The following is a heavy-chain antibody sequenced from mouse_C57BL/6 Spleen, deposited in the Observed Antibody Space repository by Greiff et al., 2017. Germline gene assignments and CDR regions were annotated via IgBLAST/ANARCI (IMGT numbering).Heavy chain of an antibody. CDR2: IWWADDK. CDR1: GFSLSTFGMG. D-gene: IGHD3-2*02. Sequence: QVTLKVSGPGILQPSQTLSLTCSFSGFSLSTFGMGVGWIRQPSGKGLEWLAHIWWADDKYYNPALKSRLTISKDTSKNQVFLQIANVDTADTATYDCARIGTDSSGYPYYFDYWGQGTTLTVSS. V-gene: IGHV8-8*01. J-gene: IGHJ2*01. CDR3: ARIGTDSSGYPYYFDY.